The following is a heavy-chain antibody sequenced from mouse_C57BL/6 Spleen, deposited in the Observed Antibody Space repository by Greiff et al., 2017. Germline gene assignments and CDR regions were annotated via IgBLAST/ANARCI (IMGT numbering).Heavy chain of an antibody. Sequence: EVKLQESGGGLVKPGGSLKLSCAASGFTFSSYVMSWVRQTPEKRLEWVATISDGGSYTYYPDNVKGRFTISRDNAKNNLYLQMSHLKSEDTAMYYCARGYDYDAMDYWGQGTSVTVSS. J-gene: IGHJ4*01. CDR2: ISDGGSYT. CDR1: GFTFSSYV. V-gene: IGHV5-4*03. CDR3: ARGYDYDAMDY. D-gene: IGHD1-1*02.